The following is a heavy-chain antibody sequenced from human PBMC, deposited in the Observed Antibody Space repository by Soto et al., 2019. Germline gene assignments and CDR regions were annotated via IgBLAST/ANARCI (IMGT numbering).Heavy chain of an antibody. CDR2: IKEDGSGK. J-gene: IGHJ4*02. D-gene: IGHD3-16*01. CDR1: GFTFSSYW. V-gene: IGHV3-7*03. CDR3: VRVGRLGGY. Sequence: GVLRLSCTASGFTFSSYWMSWVRQAPGKGLGWVANIKEDGSGKYYVDSVKSRFSISRDNAGNSLYLQMNSLRVEDTAVYYCVRVGRLGGYWGQGALVTVSS.